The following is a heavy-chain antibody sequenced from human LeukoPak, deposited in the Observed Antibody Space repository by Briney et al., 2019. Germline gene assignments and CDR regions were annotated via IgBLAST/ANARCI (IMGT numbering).Heavy chain of an antibody. Sequence: GGSLRLSRTASGFTFSGHWMSWVRQAPGKGLEWVASIRQDGSEKHYVDSVEGRFIISRDNAKNSPHLQMNSLRAEDTAVYYCAKGSSRPPNAFDIWGQGTLVTVSS. CDR1: GFTFSGHW. CDR3: AKGSSRPPNAFDI. D-gene: IGHD6-6*01. J-gene: IGHJ3*02. CDR2: IRQDGSEK. V-gene: IGHV3-7*01.